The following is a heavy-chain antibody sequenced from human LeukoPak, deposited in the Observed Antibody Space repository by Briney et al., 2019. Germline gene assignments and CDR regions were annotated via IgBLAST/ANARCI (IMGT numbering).Heavy chain of an antibody. D-gene: IGHD3-10*01. CDR1: GGTFSSYA. CDR2: IIPIFGTA. J-gene: IGHJ4*02. CDR3: AKDQYYGSGSYRWGFDY. V-gene: IGHV1-69*01. Sequence: SVKVSCKASGGTFSSYAISWVRQAPGQGLEWMGGIIPIFGTANYAQKFQGRVTITADESTSTAYMELSSLRSEDTAVYYCAKDQYYGSGSYRWGFDYWGQGTLVTVSS.